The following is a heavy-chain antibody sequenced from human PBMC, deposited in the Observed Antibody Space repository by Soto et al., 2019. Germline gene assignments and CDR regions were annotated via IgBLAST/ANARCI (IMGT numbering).Heavy chain of an antibody. CDR1: GGTFSSYT. V-gene: IGHV1-69*04. D-gene: IGHD6-19*01. J-gene: IGHJ5*02. CDR2: IIPILGIA. Sequence: SVKVSCKASGGTFSSYTISWVRQAPGQGLEWMGRIIPILGIANYAQKFQGRVTITADKSTSTAYMELSSLRSEDTAVYYCARDMYSSGWLLVWFDPWGQGTLVPVSS. CDR3: ARDMYSSGWLLVWFDP.